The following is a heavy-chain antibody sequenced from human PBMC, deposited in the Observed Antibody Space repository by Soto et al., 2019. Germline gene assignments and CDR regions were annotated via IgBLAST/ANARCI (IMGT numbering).Heavy chain of an antibody. Sequence: QLQLQESGPGLVKPSETLSLTCAVSGGSISSSDFWWGWIRQPPGTGLEWIGSIFYSGSTHDNPSLKSRVAISVDTSKNQFSRRLSSVTAADTAVYYCARQVGLGHGYFDLWGRGTLVTVSS. CDR2: IFYSGST. CDR3: ARQVGLGHGYFDL. CDR1: GGSISSSDFW. J-gene: IGHJ2*01. D-gene: IGHD2-2*01. V-gene: IGHV4-39*01.